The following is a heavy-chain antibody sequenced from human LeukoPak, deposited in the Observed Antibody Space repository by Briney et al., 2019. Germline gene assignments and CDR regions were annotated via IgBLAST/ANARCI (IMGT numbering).Heavy chain of an antibody. J-gene: IGHJ6*02. CDR2: ISSSSSYI. CDR1: GFIFSSYS. V-gene: IGHV3-21*01. Sequence: PGGSLRLSCAASGFIFSSYSMNWVRQAPGKGLEWVSSISSSSSYIYYADSVKGRFTISRDNAKNSLYLQMNSLRAEDTAVYYCARDVRALDYYYYGMDVWGQGTTVTVSS. CDR3: ARDVRALDYYYYGMDV.